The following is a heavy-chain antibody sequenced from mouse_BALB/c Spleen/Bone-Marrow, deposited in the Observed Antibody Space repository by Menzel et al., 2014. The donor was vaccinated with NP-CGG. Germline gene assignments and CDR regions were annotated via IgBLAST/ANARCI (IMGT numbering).Heavy chain of an antibody. V-gene: IGHV7-1*02. CDR2: SRNKANDYTT. J-gene: IGHJ2*01. CDR3: VRGNWAFFDY. D-gene: IGHD4-1*01. CDR1: GFTFSDFY. Sequence: EVKLVESGGGLVQPGGSLRLSCATSGFTFSDFYMEWVRQSPGKRLEWIAISRNKANDYTTDYSASVKGRFIVSRDTSQSILYLQMHALGAEDTAIYYCVRGNWAFFDYWGQGATLTVSS.